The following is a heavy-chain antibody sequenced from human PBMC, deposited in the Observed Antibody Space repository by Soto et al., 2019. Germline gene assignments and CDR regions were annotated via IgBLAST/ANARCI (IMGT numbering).Heavy chain of an antibody. Sequence: SGPAPMSPTRPLTLACTFPGFPLSSSEMSVSWIRQPPGKALEWLARIDWDDDKYYSTSLKTRLTISKDTSKNQVVLTMTNMDPVDTATYYCARIQVKKIAIFGVVGGWFDPWGQGTLVT. V-gene: IGHV2-70*11. D-gene: IGHD3-3*01. J-gene: IGHJ5*02. CDR2: IDWDDDK. CDR1: GFPLSSSEMS. CDR3: ARIQVKKIAIFGVVGGWFDP.